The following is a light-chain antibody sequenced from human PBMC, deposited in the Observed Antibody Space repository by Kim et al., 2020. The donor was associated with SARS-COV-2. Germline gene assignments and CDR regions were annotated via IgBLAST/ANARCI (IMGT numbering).Light chain of an antibody. CDR3: QQGKSFPIT. Sequence: DIQMTQSPSSVSASVGDRVTVTCRASEDITDWLAWYQQKPGKGPELLIYAASSLQSGVPSRFTGSGSGTDFTLTISSLQPEDFATYFCQQGKSFPITFGQGTRLEIK. J-gene: IGKJ5*01. CDR1: EDITDW. CDR2: AAS. V-gene: IGKV1-12*01.